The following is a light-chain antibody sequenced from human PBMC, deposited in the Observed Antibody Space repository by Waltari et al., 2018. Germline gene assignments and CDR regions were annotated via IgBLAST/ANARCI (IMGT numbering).Light chain of an antibody. CDR2: RAS. Sequence: EIVMTQSPATLSVSPGEGATLSCRASQSVTNNLAWYQQKPGQAPRLLIYRASTRATSIPARISGSGSGTEFTLTISSLQSEDFAFYYCQQYNNWPLTFGGGTKVEIK. CDR1: QSVTNN. J-gene: IGKJ4*01. V-gene: IGKV3-15*01. CDR3: QQYNNWPLT.